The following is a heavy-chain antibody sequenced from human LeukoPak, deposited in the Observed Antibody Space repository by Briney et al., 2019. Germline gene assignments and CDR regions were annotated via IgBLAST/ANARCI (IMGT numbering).Heavy chain of an antibody. CDR2: IYYSGNT. Sequence: SETLSLTCTVSGDSISNYFWSWIRQPPGKGLEWIGNIYYSGNTNYNPSLKSRVTISVDTSKNQFSLKVSSVTAADTAMYYCARKGLERRLEFDFWGQGALVTVSS. V-gene: IGHV4-59*01. D-gene: IGHD1-1*01. J-gene: IGHJ4*02. CDR3: ARKGLERRLEFDF. CDR1: GDSISNYF.